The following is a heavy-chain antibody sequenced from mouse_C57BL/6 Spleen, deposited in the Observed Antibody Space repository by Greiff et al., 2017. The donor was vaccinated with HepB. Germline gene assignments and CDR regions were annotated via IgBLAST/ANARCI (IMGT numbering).Heavy chain of an antibody. D-gene: IGHD2-4*01. V-gene: IGHV5-9*01. CDR1: GFTFSSYT. CDR3: ASQVYDYARGPCAY. CDR2: ISGGGGNT. Sequence: EVNVVESGGGLVKPGGSLKLSCAASGFTFSSYTMSWVRQTPEKRLEWAATISGGGGNTYYPDSVKGRFTISRDNDKNTLYLQMRSLRSEETAWFYCASQVYDYARGPCAYWGQGTLVTVSA. J-gene: IGHJ3*01.